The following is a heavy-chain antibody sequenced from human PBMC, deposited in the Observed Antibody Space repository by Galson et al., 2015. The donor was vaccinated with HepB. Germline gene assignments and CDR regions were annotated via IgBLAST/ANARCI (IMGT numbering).Heavy chain of an antibody. V-gene: IGHV3-30*04. Sequence: SLRLSCAASGFTFSSYAMHWVRQAPGKGLEWVAVISYDGSNKYYADSVKGRFTISRDNSKNTLYLQMNSLRAEDTAVYYCARAPRYSSGNLVYWGQGTLVTVSS. J-gene: IGHJ4*02. D-gene: IGHD6-25*01. CDR3: ARAPRYSSGNLVY. CDR1: GFTFSSYA. CDR2: ISYDGSNK.